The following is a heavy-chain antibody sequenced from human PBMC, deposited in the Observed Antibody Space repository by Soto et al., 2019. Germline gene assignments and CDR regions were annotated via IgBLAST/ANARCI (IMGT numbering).Heavy chain of an antibody. Sequence: TSETLSLTCSVSGGSIGSYYCNWIRQPPGKGLEWIGYIYHSGSTYYNPSLKSRVTISVDRSKNQFSLKLSSVTAADTAVYYCARGMTTVTTIDYWGQGTLVTVSS. CDR2: IYHSGST. J-gene: IGHJ4*02. V-gene: IGHV4-30-2*01. CDR1: GGSIGSYY. D-gene: IGHD4-17*01. CDR3: ARGMTTVTTIDY.